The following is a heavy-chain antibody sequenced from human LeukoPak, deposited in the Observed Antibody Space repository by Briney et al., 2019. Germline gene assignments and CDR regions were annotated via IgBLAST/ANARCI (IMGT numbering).Heavy chain of an antibody. V-gene: IGHV3-30*02. CDR3: AKTSDQLQYSKLDF. CDR1: GFAFSFFG. Sequence: PGGSLRLSCGTSGFAFSFFGMHWVRQAPGKGLEWVAFIQCDGSYKFYADSVQGRFSISRDNSKNTLFLHMNSLATEDTAVYYCAKTSDQLQYSKLDFWGQGTLVTVSS. D-gene: IGHD2-2*02. CDR2: IQCDGSYK. J-gene: IGHJ4*02.